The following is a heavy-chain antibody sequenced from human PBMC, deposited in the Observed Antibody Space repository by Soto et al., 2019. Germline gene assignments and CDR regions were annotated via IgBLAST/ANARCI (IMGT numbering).Heavy chain of an antibody. J-gene: IGHJ4*02. Sequence: QVQLVESGGGVVQPGRSLRLSCAASGFTFSSYAMHWVRQAPGKGLEWVAVISYDGSNKYYADSVKGRFTISRDNSQNTLYLQMNSLRAEDTAVYYCARDRQGLNKWEQLRAPFDYWGQGTLVAVSS. CDR1: GFTFSSYA. CDR2: ISYDGSNK. V-gene: IGHV3-30-3*01. CDR3: ARDRQGLNKWEQLRAPFDY. D-gene: IGHD3-16*01.